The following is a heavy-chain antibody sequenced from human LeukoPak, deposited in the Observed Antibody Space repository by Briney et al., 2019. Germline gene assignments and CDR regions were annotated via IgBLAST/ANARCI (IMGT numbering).Heavy chain of an antibody. CDR1: GFTFSNYY. D-gene: IGHD3-10*01. V-gene: IGHV3-7*04. CDR3: ARAGVYYYYGMDV. CDR2: IKQDGSEK. J-gene: IGHJ6*02. Sequence: PGGSLRLSCVASGFTFSNYYMSWVRQAPGKGLEWVANIKQDGSEKYYVDSVKGRFIISRDNAKNSLYLQMNSLRAEDTAVYYCARAGVYYYYGMDVWGQGTTVTVSS.